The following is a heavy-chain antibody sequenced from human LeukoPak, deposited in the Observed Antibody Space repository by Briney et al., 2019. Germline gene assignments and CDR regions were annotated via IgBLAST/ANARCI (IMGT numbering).Heavy chain of an antibody. J-gene: IGHJ4*02. D-gene: IGHD3-16*01. CDR1: GFTFNDYT. V-gene: IGHV3-43*01. Sequence: GGSLRLSCAASGFTFNDYTMHWVRQVPGKGLEWVSLLSWDGGTTYYADSVKGRFTISRDNAKNSLYLQMNSLRAEDTAVYYCARDMGYYFDYWGQGTLVTVSS. CDR3: ARDMGYYFDY. CDR2: LSWDGGTT.